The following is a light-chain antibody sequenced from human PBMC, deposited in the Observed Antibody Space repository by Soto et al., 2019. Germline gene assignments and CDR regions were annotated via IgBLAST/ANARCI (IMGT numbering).Light chain of an antibody. Sequence: EIVLTQSPVTLSLSPGXRATLSXXPSQSVSSSYLAWYQQKPGQAPRLLIYGASSRATGIPDRFSGSGSGTDFTLTISRLEPEDFAVYYCQQYYGSPWTFGQGTKVDIK. J-gene: IGKJ1*01. CDR1: QSVSSSY. CDR2: GAS. V-gene: IGKV3-20*01. CDR3: QQYYGSPWT.